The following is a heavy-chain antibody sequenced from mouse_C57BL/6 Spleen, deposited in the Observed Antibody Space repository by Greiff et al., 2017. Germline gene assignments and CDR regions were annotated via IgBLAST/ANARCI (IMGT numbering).Heavy chain of an antibody. CDR1: GFTFSDYG. CDR3: ARRTGTHYYAMDY. J-gene: IGHJ4*01. CDR2: ISSGSSTI. V-gene: IGHV5-17*01. D-gene: IGHD4-1*01. Sequence: EVKLMESGGGLVKPGGSLKLSCAASGFTFSDYGMHWVRQAPEKGLEWVAYISSGSSTIYYADTVKGRFTISRDNAKNTLFLQMTSLRSEDTAMYYCARRTGTHYYAMDYWGQGTSVTVSS.